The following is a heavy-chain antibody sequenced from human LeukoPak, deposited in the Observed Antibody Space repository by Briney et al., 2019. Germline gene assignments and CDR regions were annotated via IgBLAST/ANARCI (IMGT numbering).Heavy chain of an antibody. CDR3: ARDSRGYSYGHFDY. D-gene: IGHD5-18*01. V-gene: IGHV1-69*04. CDR2: IVPILGIA. CDR1: GGTFSSYA. J-gene: IGHJ4*02. Sequence: SVKVSCKASGGTFSSYAISWVRQAPGLGLEWMGRIVPILGIANYAQKFQGRVTITADKSTSTAYMELSSLRSEDTAVYYCARDSRGYSYGHFDYWGQGTLVTVSS.